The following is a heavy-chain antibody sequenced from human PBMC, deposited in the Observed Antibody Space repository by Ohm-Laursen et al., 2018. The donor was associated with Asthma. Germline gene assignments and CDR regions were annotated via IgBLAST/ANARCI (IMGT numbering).Heavy chain of an antibody. CDR1: GFTFRSYA. V-gene: IGHV3-30*04. CDR2: ISYDGSNK. Sequence: SLRLSCAASGFTFRSYAMHWVRQAPGKGLEWVAVISYDGSNKYYADSVKGRFTISRDNSKNTLYLQMNSLRAEDTAVYYCARGSYKMARGIDYWGQGALVTVSS. CDR3: ARGSYKMARGIDY. D-gene: IGHD3-10*01. J-gene: IGHJ4*02.